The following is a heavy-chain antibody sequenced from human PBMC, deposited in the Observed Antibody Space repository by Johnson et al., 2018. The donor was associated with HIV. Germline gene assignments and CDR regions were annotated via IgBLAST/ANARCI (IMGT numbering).Heavy chain of an antibody. J-gene: IGHJ3*02. Sequence: VQLVESAGGLVKPGASLRLSCAASGFTVSSYWMSWVRQVTGNGLEWVSAIGSAGATSYSAPVKGRITISRENAKNALYLQMNSLGVGETAISYCARSSVRDDAIDIWGQGTLVTVSS. D-gene: IGHD3-10*01. CDR2: IGSAGAT. CDR3: ARSSVRDDAIDI. V-gene: IGHV3-13*01. CDR1: GFTVSSYW.